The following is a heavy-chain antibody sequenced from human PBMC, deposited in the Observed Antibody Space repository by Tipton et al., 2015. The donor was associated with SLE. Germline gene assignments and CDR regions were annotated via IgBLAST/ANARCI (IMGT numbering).Heavy chain of an antibody. CDR3: AISSGWHFQD. V-gene: IGHV4-39*07. J-gene: IGHJ1*01. CDR2: VYHSGST. D-gene: IGHD3-22*01. CDR1: GGSISSSSHY. Sequence: QLVQSGAEVKPSEALSLTCSVSGGSISSSSHYWSWIRQPPGKGLEWIGNVYHSGSTYYNPSLNSRVSMSVDTSKNHFSLMLSSVTAADTAGYYCAISSGWHFQDWRQGSLVTVSS.